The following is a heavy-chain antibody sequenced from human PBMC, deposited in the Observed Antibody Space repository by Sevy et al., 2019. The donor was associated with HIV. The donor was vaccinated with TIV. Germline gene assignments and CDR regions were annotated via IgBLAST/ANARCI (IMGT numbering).Heavy chain of an antibody. CDR3: AKDQDGYYSYFSIDY. V-gene: IGHV3-23*01. Sequence: GGCLRLSCAASGFTFSSYAMSWVRQAPGKGLEWVSAISGSGGSTYYADSVKGRFTISRDNSKNTLYLQMNSLRAEDTAVYYCAKDQDGYYSYFSIDYWGQGTLVTVSS. J-gene: IGHJ4*02. CDR2: ISGSGGST. CDR1: GFTFSSYA. D-gene: IGHD5-12*01.